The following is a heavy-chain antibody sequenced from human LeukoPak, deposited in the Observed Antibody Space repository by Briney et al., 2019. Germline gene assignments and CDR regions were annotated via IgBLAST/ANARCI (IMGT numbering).Heavy chain of an antibody. J-gene: IGHJ6*02. D-gene: IGHD1-26*01. CDR1: GFTFSSYA. CDR3: AKVQWELLTYYGMDV. Sequence: GGSLRLSCAASGFTFSSYAMSWVRQAPGKGLEWVSAISGSGGSTYYADSVKGRFTISRDNSKNTLYLQMNSLRAEDTDVYYCAKVQWELLTYYGMDVWGQGTTVSVSS. CDR2: ISGSGGST. V-gene: IGHV3-23*01.